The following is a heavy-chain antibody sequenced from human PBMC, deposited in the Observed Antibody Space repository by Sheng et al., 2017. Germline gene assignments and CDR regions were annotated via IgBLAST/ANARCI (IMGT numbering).Heavy chain of an antibody. V-gene: IGHV3-7*01. J-gene: IGHJ4*02. CDR3: ARDLWQWLGFFDY. CDR1: GFTFSSYW. CDR2: IKQDGSEK. Sequence: EVQLVESGGGLVQPGGSLRLSCAASGFTFSSYWMSWVRQAPGKGLEWVANIKQDGSEKYYVDSVKGRFTISRDNAKNSLYLQMNSLRAEDTAVYYCARDLWQWLGFFDYWGQGTLVTVSS. D-gene: IGHD3-22*01.